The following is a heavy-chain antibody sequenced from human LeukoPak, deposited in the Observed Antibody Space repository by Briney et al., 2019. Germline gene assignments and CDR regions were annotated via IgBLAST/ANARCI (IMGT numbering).Heavy chain of an antibody. J-gene: IGHJ4*02. D-gene: IGHD6-19*01. CDR3: AREEGGDSSGWALDY. Sequence: GGSLRHSCAASGFTFSSYWMHWVRQAPGKGLVWVSRINSDGSSTSYADSVKGRFTISRDNAKNSLYLQMTSLRAEDTAVYYCAREEGGDSSGWALDYWGQGTLVTVSS. V-gene: IGHV3-74*01. CDR2: INSDGSST. CDR1: GFTFSSYW.